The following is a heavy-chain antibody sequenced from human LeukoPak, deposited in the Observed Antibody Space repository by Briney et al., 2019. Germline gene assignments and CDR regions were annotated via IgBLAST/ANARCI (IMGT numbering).Heavy chain of an antibody. CDR1: GYTFTSYA. D-gene: IGHD6-19*01. V-gene: IGHV1-3*01. CDR3: ARDGEIAVAGYYFDY. Sequence: GASVKVSCKASGYTFTSYAMHWVRQAPGQRLERMGWINAGNGNTKYSQKFQGRVTITRDTSASTAYMELSSLRSEDTAVYYCARDGEIAVAGYYFDYWGQGTLVTVSS. J-gene: IGHJ4*02. CDR2: INAGNGNT.